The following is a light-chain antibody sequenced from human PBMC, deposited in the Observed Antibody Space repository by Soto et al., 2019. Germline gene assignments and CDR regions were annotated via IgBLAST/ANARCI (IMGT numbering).Light chain of an antibody. J-gene: IGKJ1*01. Sequence: DIQMTQSPSTLSASVGDRVTITCRASQSLSSWLAWYQQKPGKAPKLLIYDASSLESGVPSRFSGSGSGTEFTLTISSLQPDDFATYYCQQHGTFGQGTKVEIK. CDR1: QSLSSW. CDR3: QQHGT. CDR2: DAS. V-gene: IGKV1-5*01.